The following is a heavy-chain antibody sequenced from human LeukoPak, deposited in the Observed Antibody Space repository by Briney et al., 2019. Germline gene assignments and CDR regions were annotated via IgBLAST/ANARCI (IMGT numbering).Heavy chain of an antibody. D-gene: IGHD2-15*01. CDR2: ISSSGSTI. CDR3: ARYCSGGSCYPDAFDI. CDR1: GFTFSSYE. Sequence: GGSLRLSCAASGFTFSSYEMNWVRQAPGKGLECVPYISSSGSTIYYADSVKGRFTISRDNAQNSLYLQMNSLRAEDTAVYYCARYCSGGSCYPDAFDIWGQGTMVTVSS. J-gene: IGHJ3*02. V-gene: IGHV3-48*03.